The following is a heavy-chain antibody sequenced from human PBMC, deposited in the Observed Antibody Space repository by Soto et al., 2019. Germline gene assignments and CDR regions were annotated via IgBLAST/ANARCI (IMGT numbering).Heavy chain of an antibody. Sequence: QVKLQESGPGLEKPSGTLSLTCAVSGGSISNNRWWTWVRQAPGKGLECIGDIHDRGSTNYNLSLQSRATVSIDRSKNQFSLEMRAVTAADTAVYYCAGQWAAGYGAFDPWGQGTLVTVSS. V-gene: IGHV4-4*02. D-gene: IGHD3-9*01. CDR2: IHDRGST. CDR1: GGSISNNRW. J-gene: IGHJ5*02. CDR3: AGQWAAGYGAFDP.